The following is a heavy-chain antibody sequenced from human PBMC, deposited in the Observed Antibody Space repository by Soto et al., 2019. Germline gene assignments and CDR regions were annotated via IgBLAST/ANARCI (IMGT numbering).Heavy chain of an antibody. CDR1: GFSLSTSGMC. V-gene: IGHV2-70*01. D-gene: IGHD2-15*01. CDR2: IDWDDDK. CDR3: AYQWDIVVLSGARDINYFFYF. Sequence: SGPTLVNPTQTLTLTCTFSGFSLSTSGMCVSWIRQPPGKALEWLALIDWDDDKYYSTSLKTRLTISKDTSKNQVVLTLTNMDPVYTATYYCAYQWDIVVLSGARDINYFFYFCGQGSLDIVSA. J-gene: IGHJ4*02.